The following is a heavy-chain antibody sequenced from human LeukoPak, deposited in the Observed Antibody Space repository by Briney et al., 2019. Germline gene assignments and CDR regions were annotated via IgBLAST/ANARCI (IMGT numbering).Heavy chain of an antibody. CDR1: GFTFSSYG. Sequence: GGSLRLSCASSGFTFSSYGMHWVRQAPGKGLQWVAFIRYDGSNKYYADSVKGRFTISRDNSKNTLYLQMNSLRAEDTAVYYCAKDQHSGYSSSWYELDYWGQGTLVTVSS. V-gene: IGHV3-30*02. D-gene: IGHD6-13*01. J-gene: IGHJ4*02. CDR3: AKDQHSGYSSSWYELDY. CDR2: IRYDGSNK.